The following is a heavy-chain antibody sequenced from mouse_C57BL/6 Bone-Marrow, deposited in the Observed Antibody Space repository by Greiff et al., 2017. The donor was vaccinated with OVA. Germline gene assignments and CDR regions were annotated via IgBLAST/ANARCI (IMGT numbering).Heavy chain of an antibody. Sequence: QVQLQQSGPGLVQPSQSLSITCTVSGFSLTSYGVHWVRQSPGKGLEWLGVIWSGGSTDYNAAFISRLSISKDNSKSQVFFKMNSLQADDTAIYYCARLFITTSDVWGTGTTVTVSS. CDR1: GFSLTSYG. D-gene: IGHD1-1*01. V-gene: IGHV2-2*01. J-gene: IGHJ1*03. CDR2: IWSGGST. CDR3: ARLFITTSDV.